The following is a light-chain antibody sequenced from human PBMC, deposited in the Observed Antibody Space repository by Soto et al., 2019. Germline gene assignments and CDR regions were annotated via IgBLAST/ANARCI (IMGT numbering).Light chain of an antibody. CDR3: QQSYSTPWT. Sequence: DIQMTQSPSSLSASVGDRVTITCRASQSVRTYLNWYQQKPGKAPNLLIYTVSNLQSGVSSRFTGSGSGTDFTLTINILQPYDFGTYFCQQSYSTPWTFAQGTKVEIK. CDR1: QSVRTY. J-gene: IGKJ1*01. V-gene: IGKV1-39*01. CDR2: TVS.